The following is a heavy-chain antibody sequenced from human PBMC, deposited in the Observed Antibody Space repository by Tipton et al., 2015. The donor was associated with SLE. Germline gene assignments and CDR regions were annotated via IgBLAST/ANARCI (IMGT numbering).Heavy chain of an antibody. J-gene: IGHJ4*02. V-gene: IGHV4-34*01. CDR2: INHSGST. CDR1: GGSFSGYY. CDR3: ARRVAELTFDY. D-gene: IGHD2-15*01. Sequence: TLSLTCAVYGGSFSGYYWSWIRQPPGKGLEWIGEINHSGSTNYNPSLKSRVTISVDTSKNQFSLKLSSVTAADTAVYYCARRVAELTFDYWGQGTLVTVSS.